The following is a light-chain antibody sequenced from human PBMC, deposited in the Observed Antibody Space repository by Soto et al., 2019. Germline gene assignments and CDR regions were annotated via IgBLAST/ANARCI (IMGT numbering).Light chain of an antibody. J-gene: IGKJ4*01. V-gene: IGKV3-15*01. Sequence: EIVMTQSPATLSVSPGERATLSCRASQSVSNNLAWYQQTPGQAPRLLIYGASTRATGIPARFSGSGSGTEFTLTISSLQSEDFAVYYCQQYNSWPLTFGGGTKVAIK. CDR1: QSVSNN. CDR3: QQYNSWPLT. CDR2: GAS.